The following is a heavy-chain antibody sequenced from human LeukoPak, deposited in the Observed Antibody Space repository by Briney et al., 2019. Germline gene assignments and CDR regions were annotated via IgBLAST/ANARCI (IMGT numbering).Heavy chain of an antibody. Sequence: SQTLSLTYAISGDSVSSNSVTWNWIRQSPSRGLEWLGRTYYRSKWYNDYAVSVKSRIIVNPDTSKNQFSLQLNSVTPEDTAVYYCARGNSGSHAYDIWGQGTMVTVSS. D-gene: IGHD3-22*01. CDR3: ARGNSGSHAYDI. J-gene: IGHJ3*02. CDR2: TYYRSKWYN. CDR1: GDSVSSNSVT. V-gene: IGHV6-1*01.